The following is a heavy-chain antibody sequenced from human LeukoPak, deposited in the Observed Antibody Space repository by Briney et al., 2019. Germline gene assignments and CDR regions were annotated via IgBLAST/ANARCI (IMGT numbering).Heavy chain of an antibody. J-gene: IGHJ4*02. CDR1: GFTFSSYG. Sequence: PGGSLRLSCAASGFTFSSYGMHWVRQAPGKGLEWVAVISYDGSNKYYADSVKGRFTISRDNSKNTLYLQMNSLRAEDTAVYYCARDISGYSSRGDIDYWGQGTLVTVSS. V-gene: IGHV3-30*03. CDR3: ARDISGYSSRGDIDY. D-gene: IGHD6-13*01. CDR2: ISYDGSNK.